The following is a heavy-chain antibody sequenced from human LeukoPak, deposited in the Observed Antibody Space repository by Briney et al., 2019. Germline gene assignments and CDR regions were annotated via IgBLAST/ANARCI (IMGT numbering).Heavy chain of an antibody. J-gene: IGHJ4*02. CDR2: INSDGSST. CDR1: GFTFSSYW. CDR3: VRDYRGGWNDY. V-gene: IGHV3-74*01. Sequence: PGGSLRLSCAASGFTFSSYWMHWVRQAPGKGLVWVPRINSDGSSTSYADSVKGRFTISRDNAKNSLFLQMNNLRVDDTAVYYCVRDYRGGWNDYWGQGTLVTVSS. D-gene: IGHD1-26*01.